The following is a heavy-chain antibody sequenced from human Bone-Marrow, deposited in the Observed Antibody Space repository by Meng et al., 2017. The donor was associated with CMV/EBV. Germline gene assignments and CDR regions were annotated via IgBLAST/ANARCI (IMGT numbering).Heavy chain of an antibody. CDR3: AKAGSRGYDFWSGYGNWFDP. V-gene: IGHV3-9*01. J-gene: IGHJ5*02. CDR1: GFTFDDYA. CDR2: ISWNSGSI. Sequence: GGSLRLSCAASGFTFDDYAMHWVRQAPGKGLEWVSGISWNSGSIGYADSVKGRFTISRDNAKNSLYLQMNSLRAEDTALYYCAKAGSRGYDFWSGYGNWFDPWGQGTLVTVSS. D-gene: IGHD3-3*01.